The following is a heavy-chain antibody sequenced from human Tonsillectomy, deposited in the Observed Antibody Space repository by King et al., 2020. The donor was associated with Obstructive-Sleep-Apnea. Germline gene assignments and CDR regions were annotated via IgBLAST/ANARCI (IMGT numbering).Heavy chain of an antibody. CDR2: IYYSGST. CDR1: GGSISTTSYY. V-gene: IGHV4-39*07. Sequence: LQLQESGPGLVKPSETLSLTCTVSGGSISTTSYYWGWIRQPPGKGLEWIGSIYYSGSTYYNPSLKSRVTISVDTSKNRFSLKLYSLTAAATAIYYCARIWRAGAYNWFDPWGQGTLVTVSS. J-gene: IGHJ5*02. D-gene: IGHD6-13*01. CDR3: ARIWRAGAYNWFDP.